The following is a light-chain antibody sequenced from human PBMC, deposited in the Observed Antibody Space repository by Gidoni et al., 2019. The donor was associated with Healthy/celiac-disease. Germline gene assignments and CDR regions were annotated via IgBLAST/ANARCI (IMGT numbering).Light chain of an antibody. J-gene: IGKJ1*01. CDR3: QQYNSYPWT. CDR2: DAS. V-gene: IGKV1-5*01. Sequence: DIQMTQSPSTLSASVGDRVTITCRASQSISSWLAWYQQKPGKAPTLLIYDASSLESGVPSRFSGSGSGTEFTLPISSLPPDDFATYYCQQYNSYPWTFGQGTKVDIK. CDR1: QSISSW.